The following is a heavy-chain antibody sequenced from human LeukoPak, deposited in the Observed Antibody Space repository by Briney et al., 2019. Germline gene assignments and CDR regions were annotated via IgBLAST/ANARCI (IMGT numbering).Heavy chain of an antibody. V-gene: IGHV5-51*01. CDR2: IYPGDSDT. J-gene: IGHJ4*02. CDR1: GYSFNTYW. CDR3: ARQRERGYNSFDQ. D-gene: IGHD1-1*01. Sequence: GESLKISCKGSGYSFNTYWIAWVRQMPGKGLEWMGFIYPGDSDTRYSPSFQGQVTISADKSISTAYLQWRSLKSSDTAIYYCARQRERGYNSFDQWGQGTLVTVSS.